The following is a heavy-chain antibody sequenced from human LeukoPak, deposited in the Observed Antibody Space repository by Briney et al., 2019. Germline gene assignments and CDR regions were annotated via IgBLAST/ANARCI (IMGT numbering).Heavy chain of an antibody. D-gene: IGHD4-17*01. CDR3: ARPQYGACDY. CDR2: IYPGDSKT. J-gene: IGHJ4*02. V-gene: IGHV5-51*01. CDR1: GYSFSSYW. Sequence: GESLKISCKTSGYSFSSYWIGWVRQMPGKGLEWVGIIYPGDSKTRYSPSFKGQVTISVDKSISTAYLQWSSLKASDTATYYCARPQYGACDYWGQGTLVTVSS.